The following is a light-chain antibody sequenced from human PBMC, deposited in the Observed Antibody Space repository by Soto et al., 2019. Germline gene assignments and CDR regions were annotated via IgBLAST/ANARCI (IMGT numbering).Light chain of an antibody. V-gene: IGKV1-39*01. CDR2: AAS. Sequence: DIQMTQSPSSLSASVGDRVAITCRASQSVSSYLNWYQQKPGKAPKLLIYAASFLQSGVPSRFSGSESGTHFTLTISSLQPEDFATYFCQQTHSIPGTFGQGTKVEI. CDR3: QQTHSIPGT. J-gene: IGKJ1*01. CDR1: QSVSSY.